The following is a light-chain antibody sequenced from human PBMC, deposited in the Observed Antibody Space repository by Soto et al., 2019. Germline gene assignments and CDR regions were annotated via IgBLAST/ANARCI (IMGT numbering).Light chain of an antibody. CDR1: QSVSSN. CDR2: GAS. J-gene: IGKJ5*01. CDR3: QQYNQWPPIT. Sequence: EIVMTQSPATLSVSPGERATLSCRASQSVSSNVAWYQQKPGQAPRLLIYGASTRATGIAARFSGSGSGTEFTLTISSLQSEDFAVYYCQQYNQWPPITFGQGTRLEI. V-gene: IGKV3-15*01.